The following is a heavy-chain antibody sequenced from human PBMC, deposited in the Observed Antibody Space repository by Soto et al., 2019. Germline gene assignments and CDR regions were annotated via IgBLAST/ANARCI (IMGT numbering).Heavy chain of an antibody. CDR3: AKSPPNYVLRYYYYYMDV. CDR1: GFTFSSYA. V-gene: IGHV3-23*01. J-gene: IGHJ6*03. Sequence: HPGGSLRLSCAASGFTFSSYAMSWVRQAPGKGLEWVSAISGSGGSTYYADSVKGRFTISRDNSKNTLYLQMNSLRAEDTAVYYCAKSPPNYVLRYYYYYMDVWGKGTTVTVSS. D-gene: IGHD1-7*01. CDR2: ISGSGGST.